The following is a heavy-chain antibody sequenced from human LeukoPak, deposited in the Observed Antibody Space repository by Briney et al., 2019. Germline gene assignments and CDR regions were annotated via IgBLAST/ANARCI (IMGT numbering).Heavy chain of an antibody. CDR3: ARQDYDFWSGYPLSEKTFDY. D-gene: IGHD3-3*01. CDR2: VYYSGST. Sequence: SETLSLTCTVSGGSISSSSYYWGWIRQPPGKGLEWIGSVYYSGSTYYNPSLKSRVTISVDTSKNQFSLKLSSVTAADTAVYYCARQDYDFWSGYPLSEKTFDYWGQGTLVTVSS. CDR1: GGSISSSSYY. V-gene: IGHV4-39*01. J-gene: IGHJ4*02.